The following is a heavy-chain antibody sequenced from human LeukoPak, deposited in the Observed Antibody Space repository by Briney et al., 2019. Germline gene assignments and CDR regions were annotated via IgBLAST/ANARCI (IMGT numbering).Heavy chain of an antibody. Sequence: ASVKVPCKASGYIFTDYYMHWVRQAPGQELGWMGRINPNSGGTNYAQKFQERVTITRDMSTSTAYMELSSLRSEDTAVYYCAAEGYAALGYWGQGTLVTVSS. J-gene: IGHJ4*02. V-gene: IGHV1/OR15-1*04. CDR2: INPNSGGT. CDR1: GYIFTDYY. CDR3: AAEGYAALGY. D-gene: IGHD5-12*01.